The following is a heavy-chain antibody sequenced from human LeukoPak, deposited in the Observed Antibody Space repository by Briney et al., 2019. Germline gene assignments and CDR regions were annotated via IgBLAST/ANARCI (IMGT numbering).Heavy chain of an antibody. CDR3: ARDVGSGSYDYYYYYGMDV. D-gene: IGHD3-10*01. Sequence: SETLSLTCTASGGSISSYYWSWIRQPAGKGLEWIGRIYTSGSTNYNPSLKSRVTMSVDTSKNQFSLKLSSVTAADTAVYYCARDVGSGSYDYYYYYGMDVWGQGTTVTVSS. V-gene: IGHV4-4*07. J-gene: IGHJ6*02. CDR1: GGSISSYY. CDR2: IYTSGST.